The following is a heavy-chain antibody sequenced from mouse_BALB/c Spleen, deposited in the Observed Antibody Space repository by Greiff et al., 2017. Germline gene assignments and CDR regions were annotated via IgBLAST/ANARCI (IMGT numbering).Heavy chain of an antibody. CDR3: TRIYYYGSNYAMDY. CDR1: GFTFSNYW. CDR2: IRLKSNNYAT. V-gene: IGHV6-6*02. D-gene: IGHD1-1*01. Sequence: DVKLQESGGGLVQPGGSMKLSCVASGFTFSNYWMNWVRQSPEKGLEWVAEIRLKSNNYATHYAESVKGRFTISRDDSKSSVYLQMNNLRAEDTGMYYCTRIYYYGSNYAMDYWGQGTSVTVSS. J-gene: IGHJ4*01.